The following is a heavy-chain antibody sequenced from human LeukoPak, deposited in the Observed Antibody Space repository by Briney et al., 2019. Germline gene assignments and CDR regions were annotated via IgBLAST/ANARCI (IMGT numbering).Heavy chain of an antibody. J-gene: IGHJ4*02. V-gene: IGHV6-1*01. D-gene: IGHD6-25*01. CDR1: GDSITSNSGM. Sequence: SQTLSLTCVVSGDSITSNSGMWNWIRQSPSRGLEWLGRTYYRSKWYNDYAVSVKSRITINPDTSKNQFSLQLNSVTPEDTAVYYWTRQYGGCVYWVQGTLVTVSS. CDR2: TYYRSKWYN. CDR3: TRQYGGCVY.